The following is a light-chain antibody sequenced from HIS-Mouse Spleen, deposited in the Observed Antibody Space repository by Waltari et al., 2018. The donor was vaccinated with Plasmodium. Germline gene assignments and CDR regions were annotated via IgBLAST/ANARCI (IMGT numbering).Light chain of an antibody. CDR3: CSYAGSYTWV. V-gene: IGLV2-11*01. J-gene: IGLJ3*02. CDR2: DGS. CDR1: SSDVGGYNY. Sequence: QSALTQPRSVSGSPGQSVTISCTGTSSDVGGYNYVSWYQQHPGKAPKLIIYDGSKRPSGVPDRFSGSKSGNTASLTISWLQAEDEADYYCCSYAGSYTWVFGGGTKLTVL.